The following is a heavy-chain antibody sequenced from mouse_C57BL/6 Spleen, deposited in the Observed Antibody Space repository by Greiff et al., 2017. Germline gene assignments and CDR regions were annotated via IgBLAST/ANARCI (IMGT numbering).Heavy chain of an antibody. CDR3: AREDLYYGSPYFDY. CDR1: GYAFSSSW. V-gene: IGHV1-82*01. Sequence: QVQLQQSGPELVKPGASVKISCKASGYAFSSSWMNWVKQRPGKGLEWIGRIYPGDGDTNYNGKFKGKATLTADKSSSTAYMQLSSLTSEDSAVYFCAREDLYYGSPYFDYWGQGTTLTVSS. CDR2: IYPGDGDT. D-gene: IGHD1-1*01. J-gene: IGHJ2*01.